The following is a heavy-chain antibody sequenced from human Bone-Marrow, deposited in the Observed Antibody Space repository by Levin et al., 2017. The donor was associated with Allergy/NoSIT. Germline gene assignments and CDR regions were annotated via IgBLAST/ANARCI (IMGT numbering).Heavy chain of an antibody. V-gene: IGHV3-23*01. CDR2: ISGSGGST. D-gene: IGHD2-2*01. CDR1: GFTFSSYA. CDR3: AKIYCSSTSCPGEYGDYFPD. Sequence: GGSLRLSCAASGFTFSSYAMNWVRQAPGKGLEWVSGISGSGGSTDYADSVKGRFTISRDNSKNTLYLQMNSLRAEDTAVYYCAKIYCSSTSCPGEYGDYFPDWGQGTLVTVSS. J-gene: IGHJ1*01.